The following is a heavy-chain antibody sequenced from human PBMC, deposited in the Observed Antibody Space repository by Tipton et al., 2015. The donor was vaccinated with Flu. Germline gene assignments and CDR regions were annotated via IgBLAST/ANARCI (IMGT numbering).Heavy chain of an antibody. CDR3: ARIWFGELLPFDH. D-gene: IGHD3-10*01. V-gene: IGHV3-23*01. Sequence: SLRLSCAASGFTFSIYAMSWVRQAPGKGLEWVSVISGSGGRAYYADSVKGRFTISRDNSKTTLYLQMNSLRAEDTAVYYCARIWFGELLPFDHWGQGTLVTVSS. J-gene: IGHJ4*02. CDR1: GFTFSIYA. CDR2: ISGSGGRA.